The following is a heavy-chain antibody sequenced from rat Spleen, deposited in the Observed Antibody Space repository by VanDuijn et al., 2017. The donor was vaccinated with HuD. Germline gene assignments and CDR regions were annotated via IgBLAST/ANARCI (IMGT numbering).Heavy chain of an antibody. CDR3: TSNWGPPFDY. V-gene: IGHV5-27*01. J-gene: IGHJ2*01. Sequence: EVQLVESGGGLVQPGRSLKLSCAASGFTFSNYDMAWVRQAPTKGLEWVASISPSGGSTYYRDSVKGRFTVSRDNAKSTLYLQMNSLRSEDTATYYCTSNWGPPFDYWGQGVMVTVSS. CDR1: GFTFSNYD. CDR2: ISPSGGST. D-gene: IGHD5-1*01.